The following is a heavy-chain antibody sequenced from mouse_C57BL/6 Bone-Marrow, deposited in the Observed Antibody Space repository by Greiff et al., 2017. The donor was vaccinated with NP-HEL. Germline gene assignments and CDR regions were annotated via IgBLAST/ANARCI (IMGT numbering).Heavy chain of an antibody. V-gene: IGHV1-82*01. CDR3: ARSTVVATPDG. CDR1: GYAFSSSW. D-gene: IGHD1-1*01. J-gene: IGHJ2*01. Sequence: VQLQQSGPELVKPGASVKISCKASGYAFSSSWMNWVKQRPGKGLEWIGRIYPGDGDTNYNGKFKGKATLTADKSSSTAYMQLSSLTSEDSAVYFCARSTVVATPDGWGQGTTLTVAS. CDR2: IYPGDGDT.